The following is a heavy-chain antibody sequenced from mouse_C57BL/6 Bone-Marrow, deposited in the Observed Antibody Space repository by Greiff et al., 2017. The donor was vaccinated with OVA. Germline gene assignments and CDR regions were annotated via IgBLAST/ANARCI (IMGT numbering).Heavy chain of an antibody. CDR3: ARICYDYDDWFAY. V-gene: IGHV1-50*01. D-gene: IGHD2-4*01. J-gene: IGHJ3*01. CDR2: IDPSDSYT. Sequence: QVQLQQPGAELVKPGASVKLSCKASGYTFTSYWMQWVKQRPGQGLEWIGEIDPSDSYTNYNQKFKGKATLTVDTSSSTAYMQLSSLTSEDSAVYYCARICYDYDDWFAYWGQGTLVTVSA. CDR1: GYTFTSYW.